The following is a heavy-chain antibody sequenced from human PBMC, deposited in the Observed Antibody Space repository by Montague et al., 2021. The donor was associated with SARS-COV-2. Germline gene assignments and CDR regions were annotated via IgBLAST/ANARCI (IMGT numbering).Heavy chain of an antibody. J-gene: IGHJ5*02. CDR3: ARATHTIVVLNFFDH. CDR1: GGSISSGGYY. CDR2: IYYSGST. Sequence: TLSLTCTVSGGSISSGGYYWSWIRQPPGKGLEWIGCIYYSGSTYYNPSLKSRVTISVDTSKNQFSLKLSSVTAADTAVYYCARATHTIVVLNFFDHWGQGTLVTVAS. V-gene: IGHV4-31*03. D-gene: IGHD3-22*01.